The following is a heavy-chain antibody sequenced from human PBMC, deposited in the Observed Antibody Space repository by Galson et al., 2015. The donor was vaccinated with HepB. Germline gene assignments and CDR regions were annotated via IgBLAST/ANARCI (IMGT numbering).Heavy chain of an antibody. J-gene: IGHJ4*02. CDR2: IIAIGTST. D-gene: IGHD3-16*01. Sequence: SLRLSCAASGFTFTNYAMSWVRQAPGKGLEWVSGIIAIGTSTHYADSVKGRFTISRDNSKNTIYLQMNSLRAEDSAVYYCAKDYADKLMTSETAALFEYWGQGALPT. CDR3: AKDYADKLMTSETAALFEY. V-gene: IGHV3-23*05. CDR1: GFTFTNYA.